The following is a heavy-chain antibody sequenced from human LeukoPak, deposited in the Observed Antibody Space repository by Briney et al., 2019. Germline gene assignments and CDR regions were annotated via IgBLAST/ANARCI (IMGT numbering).Heavy chain of an antibody. CDR3: ARAGVAMVRGVLNAFDI. CDR1: GFTFSSYA. CDR2: ISYDGSNK. D-gene: IGHD3-10*01. V-gene: IGHV3-30-3*01. J-gene: IGHJ3*02. Sequence: PGGSLRLSCAASGFTFSSYAMHWVRQAPGKGLEWVAVISYDGSNKYYADSVKGRFTISRDNSKNTLYLQMNSLRAEDTAVYYCARAGVAMVRGVLNAFDIWGQGTMVTVSS.